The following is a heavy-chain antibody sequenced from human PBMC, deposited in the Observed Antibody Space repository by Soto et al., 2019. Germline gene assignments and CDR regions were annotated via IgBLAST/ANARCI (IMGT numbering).Heavy chain of an antibody. D-gene: IGHD1-26*01. CDR1: GFTFRSFT. J-gene: IGHJ5*02. V-gene: IGHV3-21*01. Sequence: GGSLRLSCAASGFTFRSFTMNWVRQAPGKGLEWVSTISSNSAYIYYTDALRGRFTISRDNAKNSLHLQMNSLRAEDTAVYYCNRAQSRDRTARGWFDTWGPGTLVTVSS. CDR3: NRAQSRDRTARGWFDT. CDR2: ISSNSAYI.